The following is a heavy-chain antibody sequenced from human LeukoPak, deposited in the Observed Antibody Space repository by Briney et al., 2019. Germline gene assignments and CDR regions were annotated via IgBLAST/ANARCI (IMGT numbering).Heavy chain of an antibody. Sequence: HGESLKISCKGSGYSFTTYWIAWVRQMPGRGLEWMGIISPDDSEIRYSPSFRGQVTISADKSTSTAYLQWSRLRASDTAMYYCARRDVFDYFDYWGQGTLVTVSS. CDR3: ARRDVFDYFDY. CDR2: ISPDDSEI. CDR1: GYSFTTYW. V-gene: IGHV5-51*01. D-gene: IGHD2-21*01. J-gene: IGHJ4*02.